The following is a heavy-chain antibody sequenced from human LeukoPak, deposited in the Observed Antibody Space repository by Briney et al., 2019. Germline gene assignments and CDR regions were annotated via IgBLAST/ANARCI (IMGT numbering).Heavy chain of an antibody. CDR3: ALRNFGNGFHI. V-gene: IGHV4-61*02. Sequence: SQTLSLTCTVSGGSMSSGNYHWTWLRQPAGKGREWIGRIFNGVSTNYNPSLNTRAPTSQRTSTNQFSLDLTSVTAADTAVYYCALRNFGNGFHIWGEGTLVTVSS. J-gene: IGHJ3*02. CDR1: GGSMSSGNYH. D-gene: IGHD3-9*01. CDR2: IFNGVST.